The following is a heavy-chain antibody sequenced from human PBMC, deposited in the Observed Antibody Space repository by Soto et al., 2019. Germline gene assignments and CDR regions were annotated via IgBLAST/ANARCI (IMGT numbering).Heavy chain of an antibody. CDR3: AKNQGVELVPLATVDWFDP. CDR2: IVGSGSQI. V-gene: IGHV3-23*01. CDR1: GFTLSTFA. D-gene: IGHD1-26*01. J-gene: IGHJ5*02. Sequence: GGSLRLSCAVSGFTLSTFAMTWVRQAPGKGLECVSGIVGSGSQIHYADSVKGRFTISKDNSKSTVYLELNNLSAEDTAVYHCAKNQGVELVPLATVDWFDPWGQGSVVTAPQ.